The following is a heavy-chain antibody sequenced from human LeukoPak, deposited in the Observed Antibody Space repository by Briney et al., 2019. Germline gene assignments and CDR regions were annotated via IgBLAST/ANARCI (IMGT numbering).Heavy chain of an antibody. CDR1: GGTFSSYA. V-gene: IGHV1-69*05. Sequence: GASVKVSCKASGGTFSSYAISWVRQAPGQGLEWTGRIIPIFGTANYAQKFQGRVTITTDESTSTAYMELSSLRSEDTAVYYCARDLGCTNGVCYGYWFDPWGQGTLVTVSS. CDR2: IIPIFGTA. J-gene: IGHJ5*02. D-gene: IGHD2-8*01. CDR3: ARDLGCTNGVCYGYWFDP.